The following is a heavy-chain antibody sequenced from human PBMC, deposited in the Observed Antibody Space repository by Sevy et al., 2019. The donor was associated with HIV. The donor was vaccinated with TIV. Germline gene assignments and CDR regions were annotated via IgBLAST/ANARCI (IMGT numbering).Heavy chain of an antibody. V-gene: IGHV1-69*13. CDR2: IIPIFGTA. CDR1: GGTFSSYA. D-gene: IGHD3-22*01. J-gene: IGHJ3*02. CDR3: ARDLSGYSHDAFDI. Sequence: ASVKVSCKASGGTFSSYAISWVRQAPGQGLEWMGGIIPIFGTANYAQKFQGRVTITADESTGTAYMELSSLRSEDTAVYYCARDLSGYSHDAFDIWGQGTMVTVSS.